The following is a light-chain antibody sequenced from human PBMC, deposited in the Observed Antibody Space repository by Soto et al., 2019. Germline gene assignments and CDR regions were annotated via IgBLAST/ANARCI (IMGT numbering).Light chain of an antibody. CDR3: GSITRSSTAV. Sequence: QSVLSQPASVSGSPGQSITISCTGTSSDVGGFEYVSWYQHQPGKAPKPIIYDVTKRPSGVSNRFSGSKSGNTASLTISGIQAEDEGDYYCGSITRSSTAVFGTGTKLTVL. CDR1: SSDVGGFEY. J-gene: IGLJ1*01. CDR2: DVT. V-gene: IGLV2-14*01.